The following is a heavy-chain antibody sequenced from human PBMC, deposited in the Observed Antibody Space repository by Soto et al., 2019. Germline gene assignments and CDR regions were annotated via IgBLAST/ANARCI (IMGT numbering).Heavy chain of an antibody. Sequence: ASVKVSCKASGYTFTSYAMHWVRQAPGQRLEWMGWINAGNGNTKYSQKFQGRVTITGDTSASTAYMELSSLRSEDMAVYYCARDMGGSGWYGGGYYYYGMDVWGQGTTVTVSS. CDR3: ARDMGGSGWYGGGYYYYGMDV. CDR2: INAGNGNT. CDR1: GYTFTSYA. D-gene: IGHD6-19*01. V-gene: IGHV1-3*01. J-gene: IGHJ6*02.